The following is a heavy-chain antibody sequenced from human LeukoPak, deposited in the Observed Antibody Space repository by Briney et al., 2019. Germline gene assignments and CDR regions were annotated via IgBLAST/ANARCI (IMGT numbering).Heavy chain of an antibody. D-gene: IGHD2-15*01. CDR2: ISGSGGST. J-gene: IGHJ4*02. CDR3: ARGALVVAATYPDY. CDR1: GFTFGDHA. Sequence: GGSLRLSCTASGFTFGDHAMSWVRQAPGKGLEWVSAISGSGGSTYYADSVKGRFTISRDNAKNSLYLQMNSLRAEDTAVYYCARGALVVAATYPDYWGQGTLVTVSS. V-gene: IGHV3-23*01.